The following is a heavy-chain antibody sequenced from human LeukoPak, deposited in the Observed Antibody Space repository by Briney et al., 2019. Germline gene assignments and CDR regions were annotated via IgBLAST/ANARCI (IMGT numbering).Heavy chain of an antibody. D-gene: IGHD1-1*01. CDR3: ARAPSVGANAHNWFDL. CDR1: GYTFTSYY. Sequence: ASVKVSCKASGYTFTSYYMHWVRQAPGQGLEWMGIINPSGGSTSYAQKFQGRVTMTRDTSTSTVYMELSSLRSEDTAVYYCARAPSVGANAHNWFDLWGQGTLVTVSS. CDR2: INPSGGST. V-gene: IGHV1-46*01. J-gene: IGHJ5*02.